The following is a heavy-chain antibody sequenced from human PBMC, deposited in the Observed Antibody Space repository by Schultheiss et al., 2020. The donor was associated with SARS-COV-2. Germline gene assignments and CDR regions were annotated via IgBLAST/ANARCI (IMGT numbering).Heavy chain of an antibody. J-gene: IGHJ6*02. Sequence: GGSLRLSCAASGFTFDDYAMNWVRQAPGKGLEWVSSISSSSSYIYYADSVKGRFTISRDNAKNSLYLQMNSLRAEDTAVYYCARAGAARHYYGMDVWGQGTTVTVSS. CDR1: GFTFDDYA. V-gene: IGHV3-21*04. CDR2: ISSSSSYI. D-gene: IGHD6-25*01. CDR3: ARAGAARHYYGMDV.